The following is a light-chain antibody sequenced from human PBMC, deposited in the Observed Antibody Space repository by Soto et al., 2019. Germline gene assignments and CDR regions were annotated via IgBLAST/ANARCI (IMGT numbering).Light chain of an antibody. Sequence: EIVLTQSPGTLSLSPGERATLSCRASQSVSNSYLAWFQQKPGQAPRLLIYGASTRATGIPDRFSGSGSGTDFTLTISRLEPEDFAVYYCQQYGTPPLTFGGGTRVDTK. V-gene: IGKV3-20*01. J-gene: IGKJ4*01. CDR1: QSVSNSY. CDR2: GAS. CDR3: QQYGTPPLT.